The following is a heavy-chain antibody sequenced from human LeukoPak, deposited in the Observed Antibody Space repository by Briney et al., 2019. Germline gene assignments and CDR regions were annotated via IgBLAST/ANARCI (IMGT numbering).Heavy chain of an antibody. D-gene: IGHD3-3*01. CDR2: IYYSGST. CDR1: GGSIRSGDFY. V-gene: IGHV4-30-4*01. J-gene: IGHJ4*02. CDR3: ARAGGFFSPFGY. Sequence: SQTLSLTCTVSGGSIRSGDFYWSWIRQPPGKGLEWIGYIYYSGSTNYKPSLKSRVTISKDTSKNQFSLKLSSVTAADTAVYYCARAGGFFSPFGYWGQGTLVTVSS.